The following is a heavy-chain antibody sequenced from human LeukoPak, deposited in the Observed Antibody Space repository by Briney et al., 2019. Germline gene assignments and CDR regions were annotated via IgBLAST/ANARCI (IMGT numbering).Heavy chain of an antibody. J-gene: IGHJ4*02. Sequence: SGGSLRLSCAASGFSFRVYSMTWVRQAPGKGLEWVSVTSGSGATTYLADSVKGRFTIARDNSKNTLYLQMTSLRAEDTAVYYCAKKAGYSNPFDYWGQGTLVTVSS. CDR3: AKKAGYSNPFDY. D-gene: IGHD5-18*01. V-gene: IGHV3-23*01. CDR2: TSGSGATT. CDR1: GFSFRVYS.